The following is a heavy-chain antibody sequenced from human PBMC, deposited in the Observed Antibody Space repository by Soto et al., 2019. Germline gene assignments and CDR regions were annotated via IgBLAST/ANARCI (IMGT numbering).Heavy chain of an antibody. V-gene: IGHV1-69*06. J-gene: IGHJ3*02. D-gene: IGHD2-15*01. Sequence: SVKVSCKASGGTFSSYAISWVRQAPGQGLEWMGGIIAIFGTANYAQKFQGRVTITADKSTSTAYMELSSLRSEDTAVYYCASSGEAWWGGAFDIWGQGTMVTVSS. CDR2: IIAIFGTA. CDR1: GGTFSSYA. CDR3: ASSGEAWWGGAFDI.